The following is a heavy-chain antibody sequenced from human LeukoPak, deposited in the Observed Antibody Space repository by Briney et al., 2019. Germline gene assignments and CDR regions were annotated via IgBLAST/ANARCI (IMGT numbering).Heavy chain of an antibody. CDR2: ISYDGSNK. Sequence: PGGSLRLSCAASGFTFSSYAMHWVRQAPGKGLEWVAVISYDGSNKYYADSVKGRFTISRDNSKNTLYLQMNSLRAEDTAVYYCARDRPHLPGFLDYWGQGTLVTVSS. CDR3: ARDRPHLPGFLDY. V-gene: IGHV3-30-3*01. CDR1: GFTFSSYA. J-gene: IGHJ4*02. D-gene: IGHD3-10*01.